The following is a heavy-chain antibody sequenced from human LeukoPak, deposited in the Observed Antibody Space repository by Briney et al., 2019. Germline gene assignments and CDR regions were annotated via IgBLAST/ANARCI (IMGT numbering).Heavy chain of an antibody. CDR2: IYYSGST. J-gene: IGHJ4*02. V-gene: IGHV4-39*01. D-gene: IGHD6-19*01. Sequence: PSETLSLTCTVSGGSIRSSSYYWGWIRQPPGKGLEWIGSIYYSGSTYYNPSLKSRVTISVDTSKNQFSLKLSSVTAADTAVYYCARWCIAVAGTAADFWGQGTLVTVSS. CDR3: ARWCIAVAGTAADF. CDR1: GGSIRSSSYY.